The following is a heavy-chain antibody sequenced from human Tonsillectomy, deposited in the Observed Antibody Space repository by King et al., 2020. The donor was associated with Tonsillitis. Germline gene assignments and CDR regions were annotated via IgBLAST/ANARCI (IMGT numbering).Heavy chain of an antibody. CDR1: GGSISSYY. D-gene: IGHD3-22*01. CDR3: ARRGGIPSGSFDI. J-gene: IGHJ3*02. V-gene: IGHV4-59*08. Sequence: QLQESGPGLVKPSETLSLTCTVSGGSISSYYWSWIRQPPGKGLEWIGYIYYSGSTNYNPSLKGRVTISVDTSENQFSLKLSSVTAADTAVYYCARRGGIPSGSFDIWGQGTMVTVSS. CDR2: IYYSGST.